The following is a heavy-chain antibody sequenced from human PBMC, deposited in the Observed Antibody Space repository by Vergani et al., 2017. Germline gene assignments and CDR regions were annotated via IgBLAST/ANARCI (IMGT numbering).Heavy chain of an antibody. CDR2: ISWNSGST. V-gene: IGHV3-9*01. Sequence: EVQLVESGGGLVQPGRSLRLFCAASGFTFVDYAMHWVRQAPGKGLEWVSGISWNSGSTGYADSVKGRFTISRDNAKNSLYLQMNSLRAEDTALYYCAKDSGSYHYQYYFDYWGQGTLVTVSS. CDR1: GFTFVDYA. J-gene: IGHJ4*02. CDR3: AKDSGSYHYQYYFDY. D-gene: IGHD1-26*01.